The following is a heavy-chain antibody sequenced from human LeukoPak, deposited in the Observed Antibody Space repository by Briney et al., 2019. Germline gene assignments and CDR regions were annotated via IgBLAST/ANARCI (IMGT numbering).Heavy chain of an antibody. CDR3: AKGGLRFLEWLLYFDY. D-gene: IGHD3-3*01. J-gene: IGHJ4*02. CDR2: IASSGGST. V-gene: IGHV3-23*01. Sequence: GGSLRLSCAASGFTFSGYAMNWVRQSPGKGLEWVSAIASSGGSTYYADSVKGRFTISRDNSKNTLYLQMSSLRAEDTAVYYCAKGGLRFLEWLLYFDYWGQGTLVTVSS. CDR1: GFTFSGYA.